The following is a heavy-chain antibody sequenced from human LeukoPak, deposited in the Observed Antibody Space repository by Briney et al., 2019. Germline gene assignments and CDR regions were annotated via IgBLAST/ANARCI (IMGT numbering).Heavy chain of an antibody. CDR3: ARDFWYAFDY. Sequence: GGSLRLSCAASGFTFSTYSMNWGRQAPGKGLEWVSYISSSSGTISYADSVRGRFTISSDNAKNSLYLQMNSLRDEDTAVYYCARDFWYAFDYWGQGTLVTVSS. V-gene: IGHV3-48*02. CDR1: GFTFSTYS. CDR2: ISSSSGTI. J-gene: IGHJ4*02. D-gene: IGHD6-13*01.